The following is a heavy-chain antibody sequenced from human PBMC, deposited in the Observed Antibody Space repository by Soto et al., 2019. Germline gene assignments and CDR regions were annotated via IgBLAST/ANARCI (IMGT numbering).Heavy chain of an antibody. CDR3: ASIVVVVAATGNPTRWFDP. CDR1: GGSFSGYY. CDR2: INHSGST. Sequence: SETLSLTCAVYGGSFSGYYWSWIRQPPGKGLEWFGEINHSGSTNYNPSLKSRVTISVDTSKNQFSLKLSSVTAADTAVYYCASIVVVVAATGNPTRWFDPWGQGTLVTVSS. D-gene: IGHD2-15*01. J-gene: IGHJ5*02. V-gene: IGHV4-34*01.